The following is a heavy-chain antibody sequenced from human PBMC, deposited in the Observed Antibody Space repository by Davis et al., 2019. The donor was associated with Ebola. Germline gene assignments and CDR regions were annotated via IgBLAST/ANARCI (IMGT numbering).Heavy chain of an antibody. CDR3: ARDGYSYALDY. J-gene: IGHJ4*02. CDR1: GFTFSNYA. CDR2: ISGSGGST. D-gene: IGHD5-18*01. Sequence: GGSLRLSCAASGFTFSNYAMNWVRQAPGKGLEWVSAISGSGGSTYHADSVKGRFTISSDNSKNTLYLQMNSLRAEDTAVYYCARDGYSYALDYWGQGTLVTVSS. V-gene: IGHV3-23*01.